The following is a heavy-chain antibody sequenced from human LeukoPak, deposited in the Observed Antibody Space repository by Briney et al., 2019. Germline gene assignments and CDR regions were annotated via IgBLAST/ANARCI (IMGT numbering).Heavy chain of an antibody. CDR3: AREATWGQWYFDH. V-gene: IGHV3-30*03. J-gene: IGHJ4*02. CDR2: ISSDGGAK. D-gene: IGHD6-19*01. CDR1: GFSFSNHG. Sequence: GTSLRLSCVASGFSFSNHGMHWVRQAPGKGLEWVSVISSDGGAKFYADSVKGRFTLSRDNPKNMFFLQMNLLTVEDTAIYYCAREATWGQWYFDHWGQGTPVTVSS.